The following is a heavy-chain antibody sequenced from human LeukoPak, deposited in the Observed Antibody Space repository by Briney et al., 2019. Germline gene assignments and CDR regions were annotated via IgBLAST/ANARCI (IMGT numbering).Heavy chain of an antibody. CDR2: INWNGGST. CDR1: GFTFDDYG. Sequence: PGGSLRLSCAASGFTFDDYGMSWVRQAPGKGLEWVSGINWNGGSTGYADSVKGRFTISRGNAKNSLYLQMNSLRAEDTALYYCARDLTTGWDRYYFDYWGQGTLVTVSS. D-gene: IGHD3-22*01. J-gene: IGHJ4*02. V-gene: IGHV3-20*04. CDR3: ARDLTTGWDRYYFDY.